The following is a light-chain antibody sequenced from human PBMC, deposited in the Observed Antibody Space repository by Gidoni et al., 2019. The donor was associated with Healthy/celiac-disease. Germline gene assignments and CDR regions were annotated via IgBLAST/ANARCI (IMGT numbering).Light chain of an antibody. J-gene: IGLJ2*01. CDR3: AAWDDSLSIYVV. CDR1: SSNIGSNY. Sequence: QSLLTQPPSAPGAPGQRVTTSCSGSSSNIGSNYVYWYQQPPGTAPKLLIYGNNQPPSGVPDRVSGSKSGTSASLAIRGLRSEDEADYYCAAWDDSLSIYVVFGGGTKLTVL. CDR2: GNN. V-gene: IGLV1-47*01.